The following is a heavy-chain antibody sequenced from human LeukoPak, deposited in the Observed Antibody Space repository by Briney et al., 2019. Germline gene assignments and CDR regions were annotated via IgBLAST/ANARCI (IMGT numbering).Heavy chain of an antibody. J-gene: IGHJ4*02. V-gene: IGHV3-11*01. CDR3: ARDLPHWTLFLKFDDSRRGVVDY. D-gene: IGHD1-1*01. CDR1: GFTFSDYY. CDR2: ISSSGSTI. Sequence: PGGSLRLSCAASGFTFSDYYMSWIHQAPGKGLEGVSYISSSGSTIYYADSVKGRFTISRDNAKNSLYLQMNSLRAEDTAVYYCARDLPHWTLFLKFDDSRRGVVDYWGQGTLVTVSS.